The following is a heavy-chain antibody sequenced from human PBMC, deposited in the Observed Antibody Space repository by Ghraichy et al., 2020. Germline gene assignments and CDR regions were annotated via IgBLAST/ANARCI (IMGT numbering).Heavy chain of an antibody. CDR2: INHSGST. CDR1: GGSFSGYY. CDR3: ASSPRITIFGVVIRGMDV. V-gene: IGHV4-34*01. J-gene: IGHJ6*02. D-gene: IGHD3-3*01. Sequence: SETLSLTCAVYGGSFSGYYWSWIRQPPGKGLEWIGEINHSGSTNYNPSLKSRVTISVDTSKNQFSLKLSSVTAADTAVYYCASSPRITIFGVVIRGMDVWGQGTTVTVSS.